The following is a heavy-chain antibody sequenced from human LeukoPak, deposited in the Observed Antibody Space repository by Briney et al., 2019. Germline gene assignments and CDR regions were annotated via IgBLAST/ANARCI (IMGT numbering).Heavy chain of an antibody. CDR2: ISDSGTRT. CDR3: AEDSRRTSGWYYFDY. D-gene: IGHD6-19*01. J-gene: IGHJ4*02. CDR1: GFTFSSYD. Sequence: PGGSLRLSCAASGFTFSSYDMGWVRQAPGKGLEWVSAISDSGTRTYYADSVKGRFTISRDNFKNTLYLQMNSLRAGDTAVYYCAEDSRRTSGWYYFDYWGQGTLVTVSS. V-gene: IGHV3-23*01.